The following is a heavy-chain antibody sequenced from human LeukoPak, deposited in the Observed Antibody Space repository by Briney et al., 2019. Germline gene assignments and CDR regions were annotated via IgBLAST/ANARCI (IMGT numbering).Heavy chain of an antibody. CDR1: GGSISSYY. CDR2: IYTSGST. V-gene: IGHV4-4*07. CDR3: ARDEGGYSYGPNYFDY. D-gene: IGHD5-18*01. Sequence: PSETLSLTCTVSGGSISSYYWSWLRQPAGKGLEWIGRIYTSGSTNYNPSLKSRVTMSVDTSKNQFSLKLSSVTAADTAVYYCARDEGGYSYGPNYFDYWGQGTLVTVSS. J-gene: IGHJ4*02.